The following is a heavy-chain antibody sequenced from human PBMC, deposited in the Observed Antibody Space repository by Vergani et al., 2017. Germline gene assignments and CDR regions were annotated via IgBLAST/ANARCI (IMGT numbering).Heavy chain of an antibody. CDR3: ARGPQDCSGVSCYSPFDP. D-gene: IGHD2-15*01. V-gene: IGHV5-51*01. J-gene: IGHJ5*02. CDR1: GYSFTSYW. Sequence: VQLVQSGAEVKKPGASVKVSCKGSGYSFTSYWIGWVRQMPGKGLEWMGIIYPGDSDTRYSPSFQGQVTISADKSISTAYLQWSSLKASDTAMYYCARGPQDCSGVSCYSPFDPWGQGTLVTVSS. CDR2: IYPGDSDT.